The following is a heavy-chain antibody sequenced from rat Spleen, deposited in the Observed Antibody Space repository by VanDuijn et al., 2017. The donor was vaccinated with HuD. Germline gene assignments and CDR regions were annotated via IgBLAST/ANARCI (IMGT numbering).Heavy chain of an antibody. Sequence: EVQLVESDGGLVHPGRSLKLSCAASGFILSDYYMAWVRQAPTKGLEWVASITTGGGNTHYRDSVKGRFTISRDNAKSTPYLKMDSLRSEDTATYYCARRGYNNYFFDYWGRGVMVTVSA. CDR1: GFILSDYY. D-gene: IGHD4-1*01. V-gene: IGHV5-25*01. CDR3: ARRGYNNYFFDY. CDR2: ITTGGGNT. J-gene: IGHJ2*01.